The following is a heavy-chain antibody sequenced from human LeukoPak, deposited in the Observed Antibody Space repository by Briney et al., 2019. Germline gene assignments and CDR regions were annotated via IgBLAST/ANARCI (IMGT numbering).Heavy chain of an antibody. V-gene: IGHV4-34*01. CDR1: GGSFSGYY. CDR2: INHSGST. J-gene: IGHJ4*02. Sequence: SETLSLTCAVYGGSFSGYYWSWIRQPPGKGLEWIGEINHSGSTYYNPSLKSRVTISVDTSKNQFSLKLSSVTAADTAVYYCARGRYYYDSSGYAYFDYWGQGTLVTVSS. D-gene: IGHD3-22*01. CDR3: ARGRYYYDSSGYAYFDY.